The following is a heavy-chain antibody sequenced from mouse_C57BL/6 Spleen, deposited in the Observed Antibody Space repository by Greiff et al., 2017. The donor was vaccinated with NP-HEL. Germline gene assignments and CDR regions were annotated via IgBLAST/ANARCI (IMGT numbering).Heavy chain of an antibody. CDR1: GFTFSSYA. CDR2: ISDGGSYT. Sequence: EVMLVESGGGLVKPGGSLKLSCAASGFTFSSYAMSWVRQTPEKRLEWVATISDGGSYTYYPDNVKGRFTISRDNAKNNLYLQMSHLKSEDTAMYYCARDPYYAMDYWGQGTSVTVSS. CDR3: ARDPYYAMDY. J-gene: IGHJ4*01. V-gene: IGHV5-4*01.